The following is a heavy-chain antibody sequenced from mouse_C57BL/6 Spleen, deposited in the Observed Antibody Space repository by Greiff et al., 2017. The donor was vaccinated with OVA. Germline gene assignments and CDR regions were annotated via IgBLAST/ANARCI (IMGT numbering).Heavy chain of an antibody. CDR3: ARCDYDTAAWFAY. J-gene: IGHJ3*01. CDR1: GYTFTSYW. V-gene: IGHV1-53*01. CDR2: INPSNGGT. D-gene: IGHD2-4*01. Sequence: QVQLQQPGTELVKPGASVKLSCKASGYTFTSYWMHWVKQRPGQGLEWIGNINPSNGGTNYNEKFKSKATLTVDKSSSTAYVQLSSLTSEDSAVYYCARCDYDTAAWFAYWGQGTLVTVSA.